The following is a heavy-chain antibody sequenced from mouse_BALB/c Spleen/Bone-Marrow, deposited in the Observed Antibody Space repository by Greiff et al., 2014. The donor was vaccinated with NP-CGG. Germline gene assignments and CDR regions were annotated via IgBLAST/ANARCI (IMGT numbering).Heavy chain of an antibody. CDR3: AREGYDYDWFAY. Sequence: VHLVESGAELVRPGSSVKISCKASGYAFSSYWMNWVKQRPGQGLEWIGQIYPGDGDTNYNGKFKGRATLTADKSSSTAYMQLSSLTSEDSAVYFCAREGYDYDWFAYWGQGTLVTVPA. CDR2: IYPGDGDT. CDR1: GYAFSSYW. J-gene: IGHJ3*01. D-gene: IGHD2-4*01. V-gene: IGHV1-80*01.